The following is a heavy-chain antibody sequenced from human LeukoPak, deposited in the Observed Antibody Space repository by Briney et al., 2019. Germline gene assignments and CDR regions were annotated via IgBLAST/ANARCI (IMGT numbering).Heavy chain of an antibody. CDR3: ARDFPPHGYSGSSR. D-gene: IGHD1-26*01. J-gene: IGHJ4*02. CDR1: GFTVSSNY. V-gene: IGHV3-53*01. Sequence: GGSLRLSCAASGFTVSSNYMSWVRQAAGKGLEWVSVIYSGGSTYYADSVKGRFTISRDNSKNTLYLQMNSLRAEDTAVYYCARDFPPHGYSGSSRWGQGTLVTVSS. CDR2: IYSGGST.